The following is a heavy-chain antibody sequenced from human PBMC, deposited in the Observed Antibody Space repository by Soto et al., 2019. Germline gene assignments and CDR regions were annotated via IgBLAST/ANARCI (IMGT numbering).Heavy chain of an antibody. J-gene: IGHJ5*02. CDR1: GGSISSSTYY. D-gene: IGHD6-13*01. CDR3: ASSYSSTSDWFDP. V-gene: IGHV4-39*01. CDR2: IYYSGST. Sequence: SETLSLTCTVSGGSISSSTYYWGWIRQPPGKGLEWIGSIYYSGSTNYNPSLKSRVTISVDTSKNQFSLKLSSVTAADTAVYYCASSYSSTSDWFDPWGQGTLVTVSS.